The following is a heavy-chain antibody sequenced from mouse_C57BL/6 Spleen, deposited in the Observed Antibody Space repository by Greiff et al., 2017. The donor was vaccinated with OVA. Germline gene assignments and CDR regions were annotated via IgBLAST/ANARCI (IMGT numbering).Heavy chain of an antibody. Sequence: QVQLQQSGPGLVQPSQSLSITCTVSGFSLTSYGVHWVRQSPGKGLVWLGVIWSGGSTDFHAAFISRLSISKDNSKRQVFIKMNSLHADDTAIYCCTRNDGIHAIDYWGQGTSVTVSS. CDR1: GFSLTSYG. D-gene: IGHD2-3*01. V-gene: IGHV2-2*01. CDR2: IWSGGST. CDR3: TRNDGIHAIDY. J-gene: IGHJ4*01.